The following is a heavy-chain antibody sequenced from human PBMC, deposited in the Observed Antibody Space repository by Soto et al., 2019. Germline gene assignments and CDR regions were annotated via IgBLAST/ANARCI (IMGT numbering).Heavy chain of an antibody. Sequence: QVHLVQSGAEVKKPGASVKVSCKASGYTYINYGISWVRQAPGHGLEWMGWISPYNGDTNYAQKLQGRVTLTTDRSTSTAYMEVRSLKSDDTAVYYCVRFAYGGNWPGYFDLWGRGTLVTVSS. CDR2: ISPYNGDT. CDR3: VRFAYGGNWPGYFDL. V-gene: IGHV1-18*01. J-gene: IGHJ2*01. D-gene: IGHD2-15*01. CDR1: GYTYINYG.